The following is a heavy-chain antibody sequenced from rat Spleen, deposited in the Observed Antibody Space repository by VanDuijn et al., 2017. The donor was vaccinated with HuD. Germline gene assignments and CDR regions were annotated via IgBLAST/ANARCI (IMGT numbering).Heavy chain of an antibody. Sequence: QVQLKESGPGLVQPSQTLSLTCTVSGFSLTNYHVHWVRQPPGKGLAWMVILWSDGATSYNSALRSRLSISRETSKSKVFLKMSSLQTEDTATYYCVRGGSYGGDYWGQGVMVTVSS. J-gene: IGHJ2*01. CDR2: LWSDGAT. CDR3: VRGGSYGGDY. D-gene: IGHD1-11*01. V-gene: IGHV2-32*01. CDR1: GFSLTNYH.